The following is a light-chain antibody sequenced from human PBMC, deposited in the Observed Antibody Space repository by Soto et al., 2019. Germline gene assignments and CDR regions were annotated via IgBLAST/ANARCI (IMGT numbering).Light chain of an antibody. Sequence: EIVMTQSPATLSVSPGERASLYCRASQSVADNVAWYQQKPGQAPWLLIYRSSTRATGIPARFSGSGYGREFILTISSLQAEDVAVYHCQQHNNWPPWTFGQGTKVEIK. J-gene: IGKJ1*01. CDR3: QQHNNWPPWT. V-gene: IGKV3-15*01. CDR2: RSS. CDR1: QSVADN.